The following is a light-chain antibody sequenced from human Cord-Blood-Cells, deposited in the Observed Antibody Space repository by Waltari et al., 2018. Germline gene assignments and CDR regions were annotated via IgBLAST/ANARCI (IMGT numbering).Light chain of an antibody. CDR3: SSYAGSNNFDVV. J-gene: IGLJ2*01. Sequence: QSALTQPPSASGSPGQSVTISCTGTSSDVGGYNYVSWYQQHPGQAPKLMIYEVSKRPSGVPDRFSGSKSGNTASLTVSGLQGEDEADYYCSSYAGSNNFDVVFGGGTKLTVL. CDR1: SSDVGGYNY. CDR2: EVS. V-gene: IGLV2-8*01.